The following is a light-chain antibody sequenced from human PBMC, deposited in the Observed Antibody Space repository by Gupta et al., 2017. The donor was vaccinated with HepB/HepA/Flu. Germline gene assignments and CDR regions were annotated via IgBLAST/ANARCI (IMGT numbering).Light chain of an antibody. V-gene: IGLV2-14*01. CDR1: SSDVGGYNY. CDR3: SSSTSSSTVV. J-gene: IGLJ1*01. Sequence: QSALTQPASVSGSPGQSITISCTGTSSDVGGYNYVSWYQQHPGKAPKLMIYDVSNRPSGVSNRVSGSKSGNTASPTTSGLQAEDEADDYCSSSTSSSTVVFGTGTKVTVL. CDR2: DVS.